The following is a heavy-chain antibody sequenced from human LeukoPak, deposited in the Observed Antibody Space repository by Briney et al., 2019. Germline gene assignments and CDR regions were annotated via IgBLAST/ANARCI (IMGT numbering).Heavy chain of an antibody. CDR1: GGSFNGYY. CDR3: ARLDSSSSSFDY. D-gene: IGHD6-6*01. CDR2: IYHSGST. J-gene: IGHJ4*02. Sequence: SETLSLTCAVYGGSFNGYYWSWIRQPPGKGLEWIGYIYHSGSTYYNPSLKSRVTISVDRSKNQFSLKLSSVTAADTAVYYCARLDSSSSSFDYWGQGTLVTVSS. V-gene: IGHV4-34*01.